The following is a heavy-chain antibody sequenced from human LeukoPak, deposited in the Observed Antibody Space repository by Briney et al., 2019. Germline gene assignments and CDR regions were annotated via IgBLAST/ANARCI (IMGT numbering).Heavy chain of an antibody. CDR1: GGSISSYY. J-gene: IGHJ5*02. CDR2: IYTSGST. V-gene: IGHV4-4*07. CDR3: AREAHDYSGYNWFDP. Sequence: SETLSLTCTVSGGSISSYYWSWIRQPAGKGLEWIGRIYTSGSTNYNPSLKSRVTMSVDTSKNQFSLKLSSVTAADTAVYYCAREAHDYSGYNWFDPWGQGTLVTVSS. D-gene: IGHD4-11*01.